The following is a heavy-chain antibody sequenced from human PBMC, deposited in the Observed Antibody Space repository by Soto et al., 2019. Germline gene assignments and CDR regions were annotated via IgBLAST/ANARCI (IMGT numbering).Heavy chain of an antibody. J-gene: IGHJ6*02. CDR3: ARVRRAAGTGYYYGMDV. D-gene: IGHD6-13*01. CDR2: TYYRSKWYN. V-gene: IGHV6-1*01. CDR1: GDSVSSNSAA. Sequence: PSQTLSLTCAISGDSVSSNSAAWNWIRQSPSRGLEWLGRTYYRSKWYNDYAVSVKSRITINPDTSKNQFSLQLNSVTPEDTAVYYCARVRRAAGTGYYYGMDVRGQGTTVTVSS.